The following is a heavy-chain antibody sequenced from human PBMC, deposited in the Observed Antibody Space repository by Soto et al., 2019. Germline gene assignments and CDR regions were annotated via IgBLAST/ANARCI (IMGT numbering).Heavy chain of an antibody. J-gene: IGHJ4*02. CDR1: GDSVSSSSVT. Sequence: PSQTLSLTCAISGDSVSSSSVTWNWIRQSPSRGLEWLGRTYYRSKWYNDYAESVKSRVTINPDTSKNQFSLQLNSVTPEDTAVYYCVRLVGNSWLDYWGQGTKVTFS. V-gene: IGHV6-1*01. CDR3: VRLVGNSWLDY. D-gene: IGHD6-13*01. CDR2: TYYRSKWYN.